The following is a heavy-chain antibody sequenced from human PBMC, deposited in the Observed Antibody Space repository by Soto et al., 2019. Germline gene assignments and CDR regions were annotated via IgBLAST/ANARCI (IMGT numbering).Heavy chain of an antibody. D-gene: IGHD5-12*01. J-gene: IGHJ4*02. CDR2: IKDGGRT. Sequence: QVQLQQWGAGLLKPSETLSLNCAVNGGSLSGYYWSWIRQPPGKGLEWIGEIKDGGRTNYSPSLRSXXPXSPXTSNNQFSLRLYSVTAADTGVYYCARGQEGVVATHWDQGTLVTVSS. CDR1: GGSLSGYY. V-gene: IGHV4-34*01. CDR3: ARGQEGVVATH.